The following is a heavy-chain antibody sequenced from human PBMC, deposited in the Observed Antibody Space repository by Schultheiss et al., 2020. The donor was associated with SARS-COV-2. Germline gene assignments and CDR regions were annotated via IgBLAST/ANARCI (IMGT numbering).Heavy chain of an antibody. CDR2: INPNSGGT. D-gene: IGHD6-6*01. V-gene: IGHV1-2*04. J-gene: IGHJ6*02. Sequence: ASVKVSCKASGYTFTSYDINWVRQAPGQGLEWMGWINPNSGGTNYAQKFQGWVTMTRDTSISTAYMELSRLRSDDTAVYYCARDMEQLAPHYYYYYGMDVWGQGTTVTVSS. CDR3: ARDMEQLAPHYYYYYGMDV. CDR1: GYTFTSYD.